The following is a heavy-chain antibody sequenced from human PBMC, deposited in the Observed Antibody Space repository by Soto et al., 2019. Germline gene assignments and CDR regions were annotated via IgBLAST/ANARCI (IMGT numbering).Heavy chain of an antibody. D-gene: IGHD4-17*01. J-gene: IGHJ5*01. V-gene: IGHV3-74*01. Sequence: EVQLVESGGGLVQPGGSLRLSCAASGFTFFAYWIHWVRQVPGKGLVWVSRINSDGSHTSYADSVRGRFTISRDNSKNTGYLQMNSLTAEDTAVYYCAKEGDYGDDAGENWFDSWGQGSLVTVSS. CDR1: GFTFFAYW. CDR3: AKEGDYGDDAGENWFDS. CDR2: INSDGSHT.